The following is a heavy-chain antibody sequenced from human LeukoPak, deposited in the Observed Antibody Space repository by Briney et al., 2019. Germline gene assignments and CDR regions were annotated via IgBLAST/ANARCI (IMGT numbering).Heavy chain of an antibody. Sequence: PSETLSLTCAVYGGSFSGYYWSWIRQPPGKGLEWIGEINHSGSTSYNPSLKSRVTISVDTSKNRFSLKLSSVTAADTAVYYCARTFRESYYDFWSGYSTLDNWGQGTLVTVSS. V-gene: IGHV4-34*01. J-gene: IGHJ4*02. CDR1: GGSFSGYY. D-gene: IGHD3-3*01. CDR3: ARTFRESYYDFWSGYSTLDN. CDR2: INHSGST.